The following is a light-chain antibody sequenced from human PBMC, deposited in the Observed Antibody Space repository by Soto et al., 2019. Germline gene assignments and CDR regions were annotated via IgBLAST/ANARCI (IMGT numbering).Light chain of an antibody. CDR2: GSS. J-gene: IGKJ4*01. Sequence: EIVFTQSPGTLSLSPGERATLSCSASQNIRSNYVAWYQQKPGQAPRLLIFGSSSTATGIPDRFSASGSGTDFTLTISRLEPEDFAVYYCQQYGYSPLTFGGGTKVDIK. V-gene: IGKV3-20*01. CDR1: QNIRSNY. CDR3: QQYGYSPLT.